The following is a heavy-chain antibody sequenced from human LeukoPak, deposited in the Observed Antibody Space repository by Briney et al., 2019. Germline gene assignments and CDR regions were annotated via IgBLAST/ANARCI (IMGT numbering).Heavy chain of an antibody. J-gene: IGHJ4*02. CDR1: GFTVSSNY. V-gene: IGHV3-53*01. D-gene: IGHD3-22*01. CDR3: AKGNYYDSSATIDY. Sequence: GGSLRLSCAASGFTVSSNYMSWVRQAPGKGLEWVSVIYSGGSTYYADSVKGRFTISRNNSQNTLYLQMNSLRAEDTAVYYCAKGNYYDSSATIDYWGQGTLVTVSS. CDR2: IYSGGST.